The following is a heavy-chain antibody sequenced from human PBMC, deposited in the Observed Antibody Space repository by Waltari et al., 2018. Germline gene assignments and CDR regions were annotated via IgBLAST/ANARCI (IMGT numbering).Heavy chain of an antibody. V-gene: IGHV1-69*13. J-gene: IGHJ5*02. Sequence: QVQLVQSGSEVKKPGSSVTVSCKASGGSFSSYAISWARQAPGPVLEWKGRIIPIFGTANYAQKFQGRVTITADKSTSTAYMELSSLRSEDTAVYCCARDRGGTPFVARWGGSWFDPWGQGTLVTVSS. CDR3: ARDRGGTPFVARWGGSWFDP. CDR1: GGSFSSYA. D-gene: IGHD1-26*01. CDR2: IIPIFGTA.